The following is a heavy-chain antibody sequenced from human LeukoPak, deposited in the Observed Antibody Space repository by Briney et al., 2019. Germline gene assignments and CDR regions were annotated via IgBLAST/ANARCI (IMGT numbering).Heavy chain of an antibody. CDR3: ARHSGSYYNVDY. J-gene: IGHJ4*02. D-gene: IGHD3-10*01. CDR1: GGSINDYF. V-gene: IGHV4-59*08. Sequence: SETLSLTCTVSGGSINDYFWSWIRQPPGKGLEWIGYIYYSGSTNYNPSLKSRVTISIDTSRTQFSLKLRTVTAADTAVYYCARHSGSYYNVDYWGQGTLVTVPS. CDR2: IYYSGST.